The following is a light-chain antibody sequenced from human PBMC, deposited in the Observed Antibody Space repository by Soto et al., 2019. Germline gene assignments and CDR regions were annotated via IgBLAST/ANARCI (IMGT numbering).Light chain of an antibody. CDR1: QSISNN. J-gene: IGKJ1*01. CDR3: QQYSDWPLT. CDR2: RAS. Sequence: EILMTQSPATLSVSPGQRATLSCRASQSISNNLAWYQQRPGQAPRLLIYRASTRATGIPARFSGFGSGTDFTLTINGLQSEDFAVYYCQQYSDWPLTFGQGTKVEIK. V-gene: IGKV3-15*01.